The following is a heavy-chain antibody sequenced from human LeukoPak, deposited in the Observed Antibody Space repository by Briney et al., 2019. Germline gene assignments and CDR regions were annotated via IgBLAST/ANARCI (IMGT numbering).Heavy chain of an antibody. V-gene: IGHV3-43*02. CDR2: ISGDGGST. D-gene: IGHD3-22*01. CDR1: GFTFDDYA. J-gene: IGHJ4*02. Sequence: GGSLRLSCAASGFTFDDYAMHWVRQAPGKGLEWVSLISGDGGSTYYANSVKGRFTISRDNSKNSLHLQMNSLRTEDTALYYCAKSSPGYDSSGYYSYWGQGTLVTVSS. CDR3: AKSSPGYDSSGYYSY.